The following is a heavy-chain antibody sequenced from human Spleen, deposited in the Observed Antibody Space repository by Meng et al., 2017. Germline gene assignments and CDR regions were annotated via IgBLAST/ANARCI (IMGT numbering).Heavy chain of an antibody. CDR2: ISAYNGDT. V-gene: IGHV1-18*01. D-gene: IGHD3-22*01. J-gene: IGHJ3*01. Sequence: ASVKVSCKASGGTFSSYGITWLRQAPGQGLEWMGWISAYNGDTSYAQNLQGRVTMTTDTSTRTAYMELRSLRSDDTAVYYCARGGAASYYDSSGYYFDSFDVWGQGTMVTVSS. CDR3: ARGGAASYYDSSGYYFDSFDV. CDR1: GGTFSSYG.